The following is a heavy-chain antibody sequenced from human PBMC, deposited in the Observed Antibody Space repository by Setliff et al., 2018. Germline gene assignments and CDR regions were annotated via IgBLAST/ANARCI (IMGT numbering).Heavy chain of an antibody. Sequence: LRLSCVASGFTFSRYWMSWVRQAPGKGLEWVANIKEDGSEKYYVDSVKGRFTMSRDNAKNSLYLQMNSLRAEDTAVYYCAKATTVTPTLGYFDYWGQGTLVTVSS. CDR2: IKEDGSEK. V-gene: IGHV3-7*01. D-gene: IGHD4-17*01. CDR3: AKATTVTPTLGYFDY. J-gene: IGHJ4*02. CDR1: GFTFSRYW.